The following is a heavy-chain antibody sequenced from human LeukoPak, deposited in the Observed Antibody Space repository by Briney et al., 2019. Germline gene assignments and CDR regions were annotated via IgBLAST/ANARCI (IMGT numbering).Heavy chain of an antibody. V-gene: IGHV3-23*01. CDR2: ISGSGGST. Sequence: GGSLRLSCAASGFTFSSYAMSWVRQAPGKGLGWVSAISGSGGSTYYADSVKGRFTISRDNSKSTLFLQMNSLRAEDTAVYYCAKDPRVGSRVATPCHWGQGTLVTVSS. J-gene: IGHJ4*02. CDR1: GFTFSSYA. D-gene: IGHD5-24*01. CDR3: AKDPRVGSRVATPCH.